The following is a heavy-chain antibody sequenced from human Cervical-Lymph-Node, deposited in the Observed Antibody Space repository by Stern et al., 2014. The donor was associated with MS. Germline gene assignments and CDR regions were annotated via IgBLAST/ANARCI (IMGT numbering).Heavy chain of an antibody. J-gene: IGHJ6*02. CDR3: ARDYYDASGYFYYGLDV. CDR1: GYTFTTYY. V-gene: IGHV1-46*01. CDR2: INPNGGTT. Sequence: VQLLESGAEVKKPGASVRLSCKTSGYTFTTYYMHWVRQAPGQGLEWVGRINPNGGTTSYAQNFQGRVTMTRDTSTSTVYMELSSLRSEDTAVYYCARDYYDASGYFYYGLDVWGQGTTVTVSS. D-gene: IGHD3-22*01.